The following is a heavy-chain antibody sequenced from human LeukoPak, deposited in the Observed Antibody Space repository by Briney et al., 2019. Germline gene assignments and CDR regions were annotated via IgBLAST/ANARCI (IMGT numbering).Heavy chain of an antibody. V-gene: IGHV4-38-2*01. Sequence: SETLSLTCAVSGYSISSGYYWGWIRQPPGKGLEWIGSIYHSGSTYYNPSLKSRVTISVDTSKSQFSLKLSSVTAADTAVYYCARHVSGYCSGGSCPSDYWGQGTLVTVSS. D-gene: IGHD2-15*01. J-gene: IGHJ4*02. CDR3: ARHVSGYCSGGSCPSDY. CDR1: GYSISSGYY. CDR2: IYHSGST.